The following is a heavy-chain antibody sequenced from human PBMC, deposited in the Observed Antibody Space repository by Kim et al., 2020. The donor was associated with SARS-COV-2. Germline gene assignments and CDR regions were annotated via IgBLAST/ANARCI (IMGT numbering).Heavy chain of an antibody. Sequence: SETLSLTCTVSGGSIRSTNHYWGWIRQPPGKGLEWIGNILYTGSTYYNPSLKSRVTISVDMSKNKFSLKLSSVTAADTAVYYCAVLGIYYDHDPWGKGTLVPVSS. J-gene: IGHJ5*02. D-gene: IGHD3-22*01. CDR2: ILYTGST. V-gene: IGHV4-39*01. CDR1: GGSIRSTNHY. CDR3: AVLGIYYDHDP.